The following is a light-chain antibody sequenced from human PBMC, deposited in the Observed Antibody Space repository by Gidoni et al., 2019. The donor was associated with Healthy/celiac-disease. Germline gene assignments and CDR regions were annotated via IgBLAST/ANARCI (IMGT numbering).Light chain of an antibody. CDR3: QQSYSTPMYT. J-gene: IGKJ2*01. V-gene: IGKV1-39*01. CDR1: QSISSY. Sequence: DIQMTQSPSSLSASVGDRVTITRRASQSISSYLNCYQQKPGKAPKLLIYAASSLQSGVPSRFSGSGSGTDFTLTISSRQQEDFATYYCQQSYSTPMYTFGQGTKLEIK. CDR2: AAS.